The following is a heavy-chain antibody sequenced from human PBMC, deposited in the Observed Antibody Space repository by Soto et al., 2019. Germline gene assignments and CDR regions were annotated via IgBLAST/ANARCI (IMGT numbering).Heavy chain of an antibody. D-gene: IGHD3-22*01. V-gene: IGHV1-69*01. CDR2: IIPIFGTA. CDR1: GGTFSSYA. Sequence: QVQLVQSGAEVKKPGSSVKVSCKASGGTFSSYAISWVRQAPGQGLEWMGGIIPIFGTANYAQKFQGRVTITADESTSTAYMELSSLRSEDTAVYYCASPPNYYDSSGYYYSDYWGQGTLVTVSS. CDR3: ASPPNYYDSSGYYYSDY. J-gene: IGHJ4*02.